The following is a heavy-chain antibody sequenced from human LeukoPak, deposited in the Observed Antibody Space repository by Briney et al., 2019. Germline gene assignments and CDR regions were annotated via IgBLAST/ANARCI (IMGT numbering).Heavy chain of an antibody. V-gene: IGHV3-66*01. D-gene: IGHD4-17*01. CDR2: ISSGGDT. Sequence: GGSLRLSCAVSGITVSANYMSWVRQAPGKGLEWVSLISSGGDTYYADSVKGRFTISRDNSKNTLYLQMNSLRAEDTAVYYCATPQVYGDQFDYWGQGTLVTVSS. CDR1: GITVSANY. J-gene: IGHJ4*02. CDR3: ATPQVYGDQFDY.